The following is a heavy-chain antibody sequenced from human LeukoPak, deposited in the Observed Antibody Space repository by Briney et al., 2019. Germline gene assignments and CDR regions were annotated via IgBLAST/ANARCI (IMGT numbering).Heavy chain of an antibody. CDR3: ARPEYYYDSSGYYPDY. J-gene: IGHJ4*02. D-gene: IGHD3-22*01. Sequence: GGSLRLSCAASGFTFSSYGMHWVRQAPGKGLEWVAVISYDGSNKYYADSVKGRFTISRDNSKNALYLQMNSLRAEDTAVYYCARPEYYYDSSGYYPDYWGQGTLVTVSS. V-gene: IGHV3-30*03. CDR1: GFTFSSYG. CDR2: ISYDGSNK.